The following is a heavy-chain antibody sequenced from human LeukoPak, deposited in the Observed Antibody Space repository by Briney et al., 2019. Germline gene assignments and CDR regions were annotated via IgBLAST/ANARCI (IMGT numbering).Heavy chain of an antibody. V-gene: IGHV4-59*02. CDR2: IYYSGRT. J-gene: IGHJ4*02. CDR1: GGSVSSSY. Sequence: SETLSLTCTVSGGSVSSSYWSWIRQPPGKGLEWIGYIYYSGRTNYNPSLKSRVTISVDTSKNQFSLKLSSVTAADTAVYYCARASSYSSGWYYFDYWGQGTLVTVSS. D-gene: IGHD6-19*01. CDR3: ARASSYSSGWYYFDY.